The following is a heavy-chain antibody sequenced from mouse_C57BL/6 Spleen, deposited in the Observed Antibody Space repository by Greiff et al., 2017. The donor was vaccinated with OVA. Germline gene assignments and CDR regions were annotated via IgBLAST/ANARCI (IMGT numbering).Heavy chain of an antibody. CDR1: GFTFSSYA. J-gene: IGHJ3*01. Sequence: EVQRVESGGGLVKPGGSLKLSCAASGFTFSSYAMSWVRQTPEKRLEWVATISDGGSYTYYPDNVKGRFTISRDNAKNILYLQMSHLKSEDTAMYYCAREDDFSWFAYWGQGTLVTVSA. CDR2: ISDGGSYT. V-gene: IGHV5-4*01. CDR3: AREDDFSWFAY. D-gene: IGHD2-4*01.